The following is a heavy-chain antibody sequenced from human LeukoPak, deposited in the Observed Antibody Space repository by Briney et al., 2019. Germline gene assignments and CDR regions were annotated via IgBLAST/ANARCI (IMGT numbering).Heavy chain of an antibody. CDR3: ARDFSSNWYCHHIHFDY. D-gene: IGHD6-13*01. Sequence: GGSLRLSCAASGFTFSSYRMSWVRQAPGKGLEWVANIKQDGSEKYYVDSVKGRFTISRDNAKNSLYLQMNSLRAEDTAVYYCARDFSSNWYCHHIHFDYWGQGTLVTVSS. J-gene: IGHJ4*01. V-gene: IGHV3-7*01. CDR1: GFTFSSYR. CDR2: IKQDGSEK.